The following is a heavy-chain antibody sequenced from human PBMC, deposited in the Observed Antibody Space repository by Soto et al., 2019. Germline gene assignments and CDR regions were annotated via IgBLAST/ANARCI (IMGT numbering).Heavy chain of an antibody. CDR3: AKGDNLGPKTGYAFDP. D-gene: IGHD5-12*01. CDR2: TYFRSKWYN. V-gene: IGHV6-1*01. Sequence: SQTLSLTCAISGDSVSSNTASWNWIRQSPSRGIEWLGRTYFRSKWYNDYAVSVKSRIIINPDTSNNQFSLQLNYVTPEDTAVYFCAKGDNLGPKTGYAFDPWGQGIMVTVSS. CDR1: GDSVSSNTAS. J-gene: IGHJ5*02.